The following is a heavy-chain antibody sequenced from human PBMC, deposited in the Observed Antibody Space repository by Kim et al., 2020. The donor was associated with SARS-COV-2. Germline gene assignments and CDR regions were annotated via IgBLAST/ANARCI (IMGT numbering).Heavy chain of an antibody. Sequence: SSYIYYADSVKGRFTIARDNAKNSLYLQMNSLGAEDTAVYYCARQGDADYWGQGTLVTVSS. D-gene: IGHD3-16*01. V-gene: IGHV3-21*01. CDR2: SSYI. CDR3: ARQGDADY. J-gene: IGHJ4*02.